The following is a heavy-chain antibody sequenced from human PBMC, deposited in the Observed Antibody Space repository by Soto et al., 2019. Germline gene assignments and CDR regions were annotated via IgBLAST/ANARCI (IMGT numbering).Heavy chain of an antibody. J-gene: IGHJ4*02. CDR3: ARGGSGSYYNPSNYFDY. Sequence: ASVKVSCKASGGTFSSYTISWVRQAPGQGLEWMGRIIPILGIANYAQKFQGRVTITADKSTSTAYMELSSLRSEDTAVYYCARGGSGSYYNPSNYFDYWGQGTLVTVSS. CDR1: GGTFSSYT. V-gene: IGHV1-69*02. CDR2: IIPILGIA. D-gene: IGHD3-10*01.